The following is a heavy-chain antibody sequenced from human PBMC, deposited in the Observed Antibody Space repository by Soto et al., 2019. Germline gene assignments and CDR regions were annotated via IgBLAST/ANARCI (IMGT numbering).Heavy chain of an antibody. CDR3: ARDLLYRAVFEI. CDR2: IYYSGTT. CDR1: GGSLTSNGYY. J-gene: IGHJ3*02. V-gene: IGHV4-31*03. Sequence: QVHLQESGPGLVKPSQTLSLTCTVSGGSLTSNGYYWRWIRQRPEKGLEWLGYIYYSGTTHFNRSLKSRLSISMDTSNNQSSLNLTSVTAADTAVYFCARDLLYRAVFEIWGQGTLVTVSA. D-gene: IGHD3-3*01.